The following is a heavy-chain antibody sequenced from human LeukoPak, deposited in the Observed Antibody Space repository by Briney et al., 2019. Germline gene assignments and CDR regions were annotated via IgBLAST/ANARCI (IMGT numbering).Heavy chain of an antibody. CDR2: INPNSGGT. J-gene: IGHJ6*02. CDR3: ASSSWYEAYYYYGMDV. D-gene: IGHD6-13*01. Sequence: ASVKVSCKASGYTFTGNYMHWVRQAPGQGLEWMGWINPNSGGTNYAQKFQGRVTMTRDTSISTAYMELSRLRSDDTAVYYCASSSWYEAYYYYGMDVWGQGTTVTVSS. CDR1: GYTFTGNY. V-gene: IGHV1-2*02.